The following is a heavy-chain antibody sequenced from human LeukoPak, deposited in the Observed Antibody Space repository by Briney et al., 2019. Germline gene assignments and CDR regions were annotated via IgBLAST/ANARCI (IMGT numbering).Heavy chain of an antibody. CDR2: ISSSGSTI. J-gene: IGHJ4*02. Sequence: LSLTCTVSGGSISSSSYYWGWIRQAPGKGLEWVSYISSSGSTIYYADSVKGRFTISRDNAKNSLYLQMNSLRAEDTAVYYCARVYRYFDYGDYWGQGTLVTVSS. D-gene: IGHD3-9*01. CDR1: GGSISSSSYY. V-gene: IGHV3-11*01. CDR3: ARVYRYFDYGDY.